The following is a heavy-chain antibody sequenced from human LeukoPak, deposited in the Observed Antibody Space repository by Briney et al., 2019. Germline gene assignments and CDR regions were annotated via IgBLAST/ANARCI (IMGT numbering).Heavy chain of an antibody. D-gene: IGHD3-22*01. CDR3: ARDYYDSSGSNSFDY. Sequence: GGSLRLFCAASGFTFSSYSMNWVRQAPGKGLEWVSSISSSSSYIYYADSVKGRFTISRDNAKNSLYLQMNSLRAEDTAVYYCARDYYDSSGSNSFDYWGQGTLVTVSS. CDR2: ISSSSSYI. J-gene: IGHJ4*02. V-gene: IGHV3-21*01. CDR1: GFTFSSYS.